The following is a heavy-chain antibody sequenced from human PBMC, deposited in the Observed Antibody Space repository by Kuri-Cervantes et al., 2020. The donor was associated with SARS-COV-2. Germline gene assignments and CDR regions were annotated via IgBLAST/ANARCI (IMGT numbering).Heavy chain of an antibody. V-gene: IGHV1-18*01. Sequence: ASVKVSCKASGYTFTSYGISWVRQAPGQGLEWMGWISAYNGNTNYAQKLQGRVTMTTDTSTSTAYMDLGSLKSDDTAVYYCAVGGEYQMLGPYLNYWGQGTLVTVSS. J-gene: IGHJ4*02. CDR3: AVGGEYQMLGPYLNY. CDR1: GYTFTSYG. D-gene: IGHD3-16*01. CDR2: ISAYNGNT.